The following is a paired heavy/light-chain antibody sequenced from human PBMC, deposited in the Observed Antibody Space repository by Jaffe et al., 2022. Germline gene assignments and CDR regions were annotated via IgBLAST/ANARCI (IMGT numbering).Light chain of an antibody. V-gene: IGLV2-23*01. J-gene: IGLJ2*01. Sequence: QSALTQPASVSGSPGQSITISCTGTSSDVGSYNLVSWYQQHPGKAPKLMIYEGSKRPSGVSNRFSGSKSGNTASLTISGLQAEDEADYYCCSYAGSSPLVFGGGTKLTVL. CDR1: SSDVGSYNL. CDR2: EGS. CDR3: CSYAGSSPLV.
Heavy chain of an antibody. CDR3: ARARITMVQGVIINLPYYYYYYMDV. CDR2: IIPIFGTA. CDR1: GGTFSSYA. Sequence: QVQLVQSGAEVKKPGSSVKVSCKASGGTFSSYAISWVRQAPGQGLEWMGGIIPIFGTANYAQKFQGRVTITADESTSTAYMELSSLRSEDTAVYYCARARITMVQGVIINLPYYYYYYMDVWGKGTTVTVSS. V-gene: IGHV1-69*01. J-gene: IGHJ6*03. D-gene: IGHD3-10*01.